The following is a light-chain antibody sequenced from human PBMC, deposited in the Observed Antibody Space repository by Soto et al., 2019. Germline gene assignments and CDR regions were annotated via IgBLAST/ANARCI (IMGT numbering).Light chain of an antibody. Sequence: QSALTQPASVSGSPGQSITISCTGTSSDVGSYNLVSWYQHHPGKAPKLRIYEVSKRPSGVSNRFSGSKSGNTASLTISGLQAEDEADYYCCSYAGSSTFPYVFGTGTKLTVL. V-gene: IGLV2-23*02. CDR3: CSYAGSSTFPYV. CDR2: EVS. J-gene: IGLJ1*01. CDR1: SSDVGSYNL.